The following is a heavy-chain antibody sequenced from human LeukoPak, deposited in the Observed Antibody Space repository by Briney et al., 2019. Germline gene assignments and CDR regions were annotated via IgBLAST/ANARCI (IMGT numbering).Heavy chain of an antibody. V-gene: IGHV4-34*01. J-gene: IGHJ4*02. CDR1: GGSFSAYY. D-gene: IGHD2-2*01. CDR3: ARQTRRSSSNDFGY. Sequence: KPSETLSLTCAVYGGSFSAYYWSWIRQPPGKGLEWIGEINGSGYTNYNPSLKSRVTISADTSKNQFSLRLNSMTAADTAVYYCARQTRRSSSNDFGYWGQGTLVTVSS. CDR2: INGSGYT.